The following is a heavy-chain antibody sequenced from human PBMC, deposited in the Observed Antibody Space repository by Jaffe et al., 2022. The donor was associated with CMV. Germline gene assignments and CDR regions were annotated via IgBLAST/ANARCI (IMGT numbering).Heavy chain of an antibody. CDR3: ARSRYYYDSSGYYYPYYFDY. D-gene: IGHD3-22*01. CDR2: IIPIFGTA. J-gene: IGHJ4*02. Sequence: QVQLVQSGAEVKKPGSSVKVSCKASGGTFSSYAISWVRQAPGQGLEWMGGIIPIFGTANYAQKFQGRVTITADESTSTAYMELSSLRSEDTAVYYCARSRYYYDSSGYYYPYYFDYWGQGTLVTVSS. CDR1: GGTFSSYA. V-gene: IGHV1-69*01.